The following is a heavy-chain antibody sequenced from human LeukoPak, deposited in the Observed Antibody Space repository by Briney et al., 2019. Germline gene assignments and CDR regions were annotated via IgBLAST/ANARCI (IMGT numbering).Heavy chain of an antibody. D-gene: IGHD4-17*01. J-gene: IGHJ5*02. V-gene: IGHV3-48*03. Sequence: GGSLRLSCAASGFTFTTYNMIWIRQAPGKGLEWLSYISSSSSTILYADSVRGRFTISRDNAKNILYLQMNSLRAEDTAVYYCTRHLRLTTVTTFDWFDPWGQGTLVTVSS. CDR2: ISSSSSTI. CDR1: GFTFTTYN. CDR3: TRHLRLTTVTTFDWFDP.